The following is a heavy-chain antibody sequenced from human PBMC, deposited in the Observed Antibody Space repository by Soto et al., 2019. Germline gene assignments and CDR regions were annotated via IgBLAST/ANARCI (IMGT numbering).Heavy chain of an antibody. CDR1: GGSISSSSYY. CDR3: ARHVNYDFWSGSARPNWFDP. CDR2: IYYSGST. Sequence: QLQLQESGPGLVKPSETLSLTCTVSGGSISSSSYYWGWIRQPPGKGLEWIGSIYYSGSTYYNPSLKSRVNISVDTSKNQFPLKLSSVTAADTAVYYCARHVNYDFWSGSARPNWFDPWGQGTLVTVSS. D-gene: IGHD3-3*01. V-gene: IGHV4-39*01. J-gene: IGHJ5*02.